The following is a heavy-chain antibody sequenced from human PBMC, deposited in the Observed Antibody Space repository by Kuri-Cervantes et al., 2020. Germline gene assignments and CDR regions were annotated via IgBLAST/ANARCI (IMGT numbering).Heavy chain of an antibody. Sequence: GGSLRLSCKDSGYSFTTYWIGWVRQMPGKGLEWMGIIYPGDSDTRYSPSFLGQVTMSVDKSISAAYLQWSSLKSSDTAMYYCARRQSCSSGTCYADYWGQGSLVTVSS. CDR1: GYSFTTYW. V-gene: IGHV5-51*01. J-gene: IGHJ4*02. D-gene: IGHD2-15*01. CDR3: ARRQSCSSGTCYADY. CDR2: IYPGDSDT.